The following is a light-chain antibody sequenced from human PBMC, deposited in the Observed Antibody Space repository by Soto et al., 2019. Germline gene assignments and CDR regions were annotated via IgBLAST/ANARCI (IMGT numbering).Light chain of an antibody. CDR3: CSYAGSSTSNV. Sequence: QSALTQPASVSGSPGQSITISCTGTSSDVGSYNLVSWYQQHPGKAPKLMIYEGSKRPSGVSNRFSGSKSGNTASLTISGPQAEDEADYSCCSYAGSSTSNVFGTGTKLTVL. CDR2: EGS. J-gene: IGLJ1*01. V-gene: IGLV2-23*01. CDR1: SSDVGSYNL.